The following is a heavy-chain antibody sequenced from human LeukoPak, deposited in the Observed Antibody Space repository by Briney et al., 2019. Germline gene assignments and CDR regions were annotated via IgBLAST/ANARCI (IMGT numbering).Heavy chain of an antibody. CDR1: GYSISSGYY. V-gene: IGHV4-38-2*02. J-gene: IGHJ4*02. Sequence: SETLSLTCTVSGYSISSGYYWGWIRQPPGKGLEWIGSIYHSGSTYYNPSLKSRFTISVDTSKNQFSLNLSSVTAADTAVYYCASLTVRRSSSWEKTNDYWGQGTLVTVSS. CDR3: ASLTVRRSSSWEKTNDY. D-gene: IGHD6-13*01. CDR2: IYHSGST.